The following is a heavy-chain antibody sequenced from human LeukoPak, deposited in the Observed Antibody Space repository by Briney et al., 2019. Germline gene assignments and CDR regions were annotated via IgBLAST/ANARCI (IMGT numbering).Heavy chain of an antibody. J-gene: IGHJ5*02. V-gene: IGHV3-7*03. CDR1: GFSFGKYW. CDR2: IKLDGSEK. CDR3: ARDGRGSSWYPNWFDP. Sequence: HPGGSLRLSCVASGFSFGKYWMSWVRQAPGKGLEWVANIKLDGSEKNYVDSVKGRFTISRDNTKNSLYLQMNSLRAEDTAVFYCARDGRGSSWYPNWFDPWGQGTLVTVSS. D-gene: IGHD6-13*01.